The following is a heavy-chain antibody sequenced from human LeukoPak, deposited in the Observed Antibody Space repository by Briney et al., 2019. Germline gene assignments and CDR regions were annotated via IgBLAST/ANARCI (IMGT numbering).Heavy chain of an antibody. CDR2: IKSKTDGGTT. J-gene: IGHJ4*02. D-gene: IGHD3-10*01. Sequence: PGRSLRLSCAASGFTFSNAWMSWVRQAPGKGLEWVGRIKSKTDGGTTDYAAPVKGRFTISRDDSKNTLYLQMNSLKTEDTAVYYCTTDGGSYYGSGSYTPVDYFDYWGQGTLVTVSS. V-gene: IGHV3-15*01. CDR3: TTDGGSYYGSGSYTPVDYFDY. CDR1: GFTFSNAW.